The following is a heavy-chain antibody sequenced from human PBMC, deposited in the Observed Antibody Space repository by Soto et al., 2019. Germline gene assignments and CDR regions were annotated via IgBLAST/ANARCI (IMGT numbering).Heavy chain of an antibody. CDR2: IYSGGST. CDR3: ARIKLVEWFFINVDVYDMDV. J-gene: IGHJ6*02. D-gene: IGHD3-3*01. Sequence: PGGSLRLSCAASGFTVSSNYMSWVRQAPEKGLEWVSVIYSGGSTYYADSVEGRFTVSRDNARNSVSLQMDSLRDEDAAVYYCARIKLVEWFFINVDVYDMDVWGQGTQVTVSS. CDR1: GFTVSSNY. V-gene: IGHV3-66*01.